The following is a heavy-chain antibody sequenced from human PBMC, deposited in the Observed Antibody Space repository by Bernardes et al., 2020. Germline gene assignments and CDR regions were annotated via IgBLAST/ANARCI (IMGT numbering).Heavy chain of an antibody. V-gene: IGHV3-23*01. CDR1: GFTFSSYA. Sequence: GSLRLSCATSGFTFSSYAMSWVRQAPGRGLEWVSGFSGSGDRTYYADSVNGRFTISRDNSKKTLYLQTDSLRAEDTAVYYCARHGGNAIAYYFDYWGQGTLVTVSS. J-gene: IGHJ4*02. D-gene: IGHD4-17*01. CDR3: ARHGGNAIAYYFDY. CDR2: FSGSGDRT.